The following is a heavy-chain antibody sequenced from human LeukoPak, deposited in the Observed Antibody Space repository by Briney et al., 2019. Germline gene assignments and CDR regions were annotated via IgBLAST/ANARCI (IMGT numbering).Heavy chain of an antibody. J-gene: IGHJ6*02. CDR2: ISYDGSNK. CDR3: AYTSCCYYYGMDV. Sequence: GGSLRLSCAASGFTFSSYGMHWVRQAPGKGLEWVAVISYDGSNKYYADSVKGRFTISRDNSKNTLYLQMNSLRAEDTAVYYCAYTSCCYYYGMDVWGQGTTVTVSS. V-gene: IGHV3-30*03. CDR1: GFTFSSYG. D-gene: IGHD2-2*01.